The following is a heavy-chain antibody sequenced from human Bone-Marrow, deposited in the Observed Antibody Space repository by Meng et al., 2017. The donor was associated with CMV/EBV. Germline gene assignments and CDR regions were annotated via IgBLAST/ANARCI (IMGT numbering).Heavy chain of an antibody. D-gene: IGHD3-16*02. Sequence: SETLSLTCTVSGGAISSYYWSWIRQAPGEGLDWVGYIYYSGSTYYKPSLKSRVTMSLNASKRQLSLKLTSVTAADTAVYYCARGGGGGYHFDYWGRGTLVTVSS. CDR2: IYYSGST. V-gene: IGHV4-59*01. CDR3: ARGGGGGYHFDY. CDR1: GGAISSYY. J-gene: IGHJ4*01.